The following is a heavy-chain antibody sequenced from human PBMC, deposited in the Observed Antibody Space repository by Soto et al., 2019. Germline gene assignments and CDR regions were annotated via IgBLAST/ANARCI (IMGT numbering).Heavy chain of an antibody. J-gene: IGHJ4*02. CDR3: ARSRDYYDSSGYRP. Sequence: PGDSLKISCKGSGYSLTSHWSGWVRQMPGKGLEWMGIIYPGDSDTRYSPSFQGQVTISADKSISTAYLQWSSLKASDTAMYYCARSRDYYDSSGYRPWGQGTLVTVSS. CDR1: GYSLTSHW. V-gene: IGHV5-51*01. CDR2: IYPGDSDT. D-gene: IGHD3-22*01.